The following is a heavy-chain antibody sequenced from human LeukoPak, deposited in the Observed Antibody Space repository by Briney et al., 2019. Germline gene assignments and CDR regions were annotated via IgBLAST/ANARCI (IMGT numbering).Heavy chain of an antibody. CDR1: GGSFSGYY. CDR2: INHSGST. Sequence: PSETLSLTCAVYGGSFSGYYWSWIRQPPGKGLEWIGEINHSGSTNYNPSLKSRVTISVDTSKNEVSLVLTSVTAADTALYYCARQPAGTAAFDIWAQGTMVIVSA. CDR3: ARQPAGTAAFDI. D-gene: IGHD1-14*01. J-gene: IGHJ3*02. V-gene: IGHV4-34*01.